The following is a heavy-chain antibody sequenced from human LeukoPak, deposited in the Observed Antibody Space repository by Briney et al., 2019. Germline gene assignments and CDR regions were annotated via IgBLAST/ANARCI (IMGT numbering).Heavy chain of an antibody. Sequence: GGSLRPSCAASGFTLSNAWMSWVRQAPGKGLEWVGRIKSKTDGGTTDYAAPVKGRFTISRDDSKNTLYLQMNSLKTEDTAVYYCTTVTLRLYGMDVWGQGTTVTVSS. CDR2: IKSKTDGGTT. J-gene: IGHJ6*02. CDR3: TTVTLRLYGMDV. V-gene: IGHV3-15*01. D-gene: IGHD4-17*01. CDR1: GFTLSNAW.